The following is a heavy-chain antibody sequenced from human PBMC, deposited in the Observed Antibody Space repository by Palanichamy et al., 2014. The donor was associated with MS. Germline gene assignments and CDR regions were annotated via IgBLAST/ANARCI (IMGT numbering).Heavy chain of an antibody. CDR2: TSASGPT. CDR3: GRDMSTSVDF. J-gene: IGHJ4*02. D-gene: IGHD3-16*01. Sequence: VSGASISSNFWSWIRQPAGKELEWIGRTSASGPTNYNPSLRSRVTMSIDTSKNHFSLKLSSVTAADTALYYCGRDMSTSVDFWGQGIQVTVSS. V-gene: IGHV4-4*07. CDR1: GASISSNF.